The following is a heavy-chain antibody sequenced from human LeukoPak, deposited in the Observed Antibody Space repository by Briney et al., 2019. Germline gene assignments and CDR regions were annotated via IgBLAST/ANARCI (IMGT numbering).Heavy chain of an antibody. CDR2: IYTSGST. Sequence: SETLSLTCTVSGGSISSYYWSWIRQPAGKGLEWIGRIYTSGSTNYNPSLKSRVTMSVDTSKNQFSLKLSSVTAADTAVYYCARSPGVVYDFWSGEEAPPSKNWFDPWGQGTLVTVSS. V-gene: IGHV4-4*07. CDR3: ARSPGVVYDFWSGEEAPPSKNWFDP. D-gene: IGHD3-3*01. CDR1: GGSISSYY. J-gene: IGHJ5*02.